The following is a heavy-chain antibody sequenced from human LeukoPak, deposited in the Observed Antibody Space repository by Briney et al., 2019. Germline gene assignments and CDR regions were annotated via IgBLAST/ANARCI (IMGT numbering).Heavy chain of an antibody. CDR1: GFTFSSFE. CDR2: ISRSGSTI. Sequence: GGSLRLSCAASGFTFSSFEMNWVRQAPGKGLKWVSYISRSGSTIYYADSVKGRFPISRDNAKNSLYPRMNSLRVEDTAVYYCARGRPGAFDIWGQGTMVTVSS. CDR3: ARGRPGAFDI. J-gene: IGHJ3*02. V-gene: IGHV3-48*03.